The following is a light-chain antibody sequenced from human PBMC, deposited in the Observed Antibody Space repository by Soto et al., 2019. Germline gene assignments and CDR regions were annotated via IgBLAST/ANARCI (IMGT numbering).Light chain of an antibody. CDR2: GVT. V-gene: IGLV2-14*01. CDR1: SRDVGGYNY. CDR3: FSHRRGDSHV. J-gene: IGLJ1*01. Sequence: QSVLTQPASVSVSPGQSITISCTGTSRDVGGYNYVSWYQQYPGKAPKLMIYGVTNRPSGVSNRFSGSKTGDTASLTISGLQAEDEAYYYCFSHRRGDSHVFGTGTKVTVL.